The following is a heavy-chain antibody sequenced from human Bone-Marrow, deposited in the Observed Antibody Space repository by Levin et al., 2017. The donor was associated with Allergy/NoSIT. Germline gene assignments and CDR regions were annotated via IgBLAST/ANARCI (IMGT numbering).Heavy chain of an antibody. CDR2: ISADNGNT. D-gene: IGHD6-19*01. V-gene: IGHV1-18*01. J-gene: IGHJ4*02. Sequence: ASVKVSCKASGYTFTSFRITWVRQAPGQGLEWMGWISADNGNTNYAQKVQGRVTMTTDTSTSTAYMELRSLRSDDTAVYYCAKGGSGGWSDFDYWGQGTLVTVSS. CDR1: GYTFTSFR. CDR3: AKGGSGGWSDFDY.